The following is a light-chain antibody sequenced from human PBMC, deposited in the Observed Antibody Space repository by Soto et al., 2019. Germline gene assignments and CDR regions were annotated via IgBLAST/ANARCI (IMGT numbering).Light chain of an antibody. CDR1: SSNIGNNF. Sequence: QTVVTQPPSVSAAPGQRVTISCSGSSSNIGNNFVAWYQRLPGSAPKLIISDNNARPSGIPDRFSGSKSGTSATLGISGLQTGDEADYYCGAWDSSLTVYVFGSGTKLTVL. CDR3: GAWDSSLTVYV. CDR2: DNN. V-gene: IGLV1-51*01. J-gene: IGLJ1*01.